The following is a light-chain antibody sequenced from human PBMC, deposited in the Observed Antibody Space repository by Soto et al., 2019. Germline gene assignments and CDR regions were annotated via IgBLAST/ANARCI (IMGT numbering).Light chain of an antibody. CDR1: QGISSY. V-gene: IGKV1-8*01. CDR2: AAS. J-gene: IGKJ4*01. CDR3: QQYYSYPLT. Sequence: IQLTQSPSSLSASVGDRVTITCRASQGISSYLAWYQQKPGKAPKLLIYAASTLQSGVPSRFSGSGSGTDFTLTISCLQSEDFATYYCQQYYSYPLTFGGGNKVDIK.